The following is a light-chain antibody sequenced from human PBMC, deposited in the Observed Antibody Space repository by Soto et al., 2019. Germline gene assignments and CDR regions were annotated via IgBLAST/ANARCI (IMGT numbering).Light chain of an antibody. CDR2: DVS. Sequence: QSVLTQPASVSGSPGQSITISSTGTSSEVGGYNYVSWYQQHPGKAPKLMIYDVSNRPSGVSNRFSGSKSGNTASLTISGLQAEDEADYYCSSYTSSSTLCVFGTGTKVTVL. CDR3: SSYTSSSTLCV. V-gene: IGLV2-14*01. J-gene: IGLJ1*01. CDR1: SSEVGGYNY.